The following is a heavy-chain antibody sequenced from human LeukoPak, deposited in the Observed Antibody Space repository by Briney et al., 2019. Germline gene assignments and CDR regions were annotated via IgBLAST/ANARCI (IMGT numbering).Heavy chain of an antibody. CDR1: GFTFSSFE. Sequence: GGSLRLSCAASGFTFSSFEMKWVRQAPGKGMEWVSYISSGGSTIYYADSVKGRFTISRDNAKNSLYLQMNSLRAEDTAVYYCARDGSGRNWNYDDAFDIWGQGTMVTVSS. J-gene: IGHJ3*02. CDR2: ISSGGSTI. CDR3: ARDGSGRNWNYDDAFDI. D-gene: IGHD1-7*01. V-gene: IGHV3-48*03.